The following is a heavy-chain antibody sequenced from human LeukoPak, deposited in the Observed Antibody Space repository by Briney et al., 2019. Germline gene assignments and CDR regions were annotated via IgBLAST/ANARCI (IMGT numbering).Heavy chain of an antibody. Sequence: SETLSLTCTVSGGSITTSVYSWGWIRQPPGKGLEWIGSVYYSGSTNYNPSLKSRVTISVDTSKNQFSLKLSSVTAADTAVYYCARGPCDCSSTSCYRRCYYYGMDVWGQGTTVTVSS. CDR3: ARGPCDCSSTSCYRRCYYYGMDV. V-gene: IGHV4-39*07. J-gene: IGHJ6*02. CDR2: VYYSGST. CDR1: GGSITTSVYS. D-gene: IGHD2-2*02.